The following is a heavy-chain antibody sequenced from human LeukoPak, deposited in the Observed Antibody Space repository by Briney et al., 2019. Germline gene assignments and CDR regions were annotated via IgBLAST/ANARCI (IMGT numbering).Heavy chain of an antibody. V-gene: IGHV4-59*01. J-gene: IGHJ5*02. CDR2: IHYSGST. Sequence: SCKASGGTFSSYAISWIRQPPGKGLEWIGNIHYSGSTNSNPSLKSRVTISIDTSKNQFSLKLNSVTAADTAVYYCARYASARFDPWGQGTLVTVSS. CDR1: GGTFSSYA. D-gene: IGHD3-10*01. CDR3: ARYASARFDP.